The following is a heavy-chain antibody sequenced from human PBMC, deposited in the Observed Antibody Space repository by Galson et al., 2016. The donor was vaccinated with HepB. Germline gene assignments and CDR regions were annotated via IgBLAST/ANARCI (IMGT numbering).Heavy chain of an antibody. Sequence: PALVKPTQTLTLTCTFSGFSLSTTGVGVGWIRQPPGKALEWLALIYGNDDNRYSPSLKTRLAIRADTSKNQVVLTMTNMDPVDTATYFCAHSGGWNYIFDSWGQGTLVSVSS. CDR2: IYGNDDN. V-gene: IGHV2-5*01. J-gene: IGHJ4*02. CDR3: AHSGGWNYIFDS. CDR1: GFSLSTTGVG. D-gene: IGHD1-7*01.